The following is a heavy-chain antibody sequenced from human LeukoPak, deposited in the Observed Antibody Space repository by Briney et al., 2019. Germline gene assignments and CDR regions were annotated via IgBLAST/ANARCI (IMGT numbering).Heavy chain of an antibody. D-gene: IGHD6-13*01. J-gene: IGHJ6*03. CDR1: DGSISSSSYY. CDR2: IYYTGRT. CDR3: ARLRVSGYSSKGYYYMDV. Sequence: SETLSLTCTVSDGSISSSSYYWGWIRQPPGKGLESIGNIYYTGRTFYNPSLKSRVTISVDTSKNQFSLKLSSVTAADTAVYYCARLRVSGYSSKGYYYMDVWGKGTTVTISS. V-gene: IGHV4-39*01.